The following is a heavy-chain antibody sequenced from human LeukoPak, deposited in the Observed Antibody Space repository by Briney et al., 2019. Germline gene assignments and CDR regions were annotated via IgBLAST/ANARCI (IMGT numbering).Heavy chain of an antibody. D-gene: IGHD3-10*01. CDR2: IYYSGST. CDR1: GGSISSYY. Sequence: SETLSLTCTVSGGSISSYYCSWIRQPPGKGLEWIGYIYYSGSTNYNPSLKSRVTISVDTSKNQFSLRLSSVTAADTAVYYCARVGPGSGSYYNYWGQGTLVTVSS. J-gene: IGHJ4*02. CDR3: ARVGPGSGSYYNY. V-gene: IGHV4-59*01.